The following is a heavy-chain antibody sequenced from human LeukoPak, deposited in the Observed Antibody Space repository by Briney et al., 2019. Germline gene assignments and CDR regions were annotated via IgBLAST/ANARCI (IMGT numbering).Heavy chain of an antibody. D-gene: IGHD3-10*01. V-gene: IGHV1-2*02. CDR2: IHPRGGDT. Sequence: ASVRVSCKTSGYSFTAFYIHWVRQAPGQGLAWMGWIHPRGGDTTYAHKFQGRVTMTRDPSTSTACLDLRSLRSDDTAVYYCARDGDYGTGSYYRGCIDSWGQGTPVTVSP. J-gene: IGHJ4*02. CDR3: ARDGDYGTGSYYRGCIDS. CDR1: GYSFTAFY.